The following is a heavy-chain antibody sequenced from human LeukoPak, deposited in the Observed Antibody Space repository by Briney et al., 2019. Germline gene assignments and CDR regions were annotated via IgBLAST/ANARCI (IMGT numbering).Heavy chain of an antibody. Sequence: SETLSLTCTVSGGSIGSYYWSWIRQPPGKGLEWIGYIYYSGSTNYNPSLKSRVTISVDTSKNQFSLKLSSVTAADTAVYYCARGSSYDSSGYSLWGQGTLVTVSS. V-gene: IGHV4-59*01. J-gene: IGHJ4*02. CDR3: ARGSSYDSSGYSL. CDR1: GGSIGSYY. D-gene: IGHD3-22*01. CDR2: IYYSGST.